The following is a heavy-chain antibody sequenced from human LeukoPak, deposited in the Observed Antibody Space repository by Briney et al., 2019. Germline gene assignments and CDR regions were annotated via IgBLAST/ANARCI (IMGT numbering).Heavy chain of an antibody. Sequence: ASVKVSCKASGYIFTNFGISWVRQAPGQGLEWMGWVSAYNGNTNYAQKLQGRVTMTTDTSTSTAYMELRSLRSDDTAVYYCARGLLWFGELRNWFDPWGQGTLVTVSS. J-gene: IGHJ5*02. CDR3: ARGLLWFGELRNWFDP. D-gene: IGHD3-10*01. CDR2: VSAYNGNT. V-gene: IGHV1-18*01. CDR1: GYIFTNFG.